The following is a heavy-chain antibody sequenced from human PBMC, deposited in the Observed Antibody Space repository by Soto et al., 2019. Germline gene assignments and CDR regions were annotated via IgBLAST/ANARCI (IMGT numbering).Heavy chain of an antibody. V-gene: IGHV1-18*01. CDR2: ISVYNGNT. CDR1: GYTFTSYG. CDR3: ARGLPLSGRQNGLLSY. D-gene: IGHD5-12*01. J-gene: IGHJ4*02. Sequence: QVQLVQSGAEVKKPGASVKVSCKASGYTFTSYGISWVRQAPGHGLEWMGWISVYNGNTNYAQKLQGRVTMTTDTSTSTAYVELRSLRSDDTAVYYCARGLPLSGRQNGLLSYWGQRTLGTVSS.